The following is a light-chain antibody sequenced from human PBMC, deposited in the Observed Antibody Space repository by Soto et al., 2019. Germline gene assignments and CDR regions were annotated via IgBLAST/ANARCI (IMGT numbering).Light chain of an antibody. CDR2: ATS. CDR1: QSITNY. Sequence: EIVLTQSPATLSLSPGERATLSCRASQSITNYVGWYQQKPGQAPRLLIYATSNRATGIPARFSGSGSGTDFTLTISSLEPEDFSVYYCQQRYNWPVTFGQGTRREIK. CDR3: QQRYNWPVT. V-gene: IGKV3-11*01. J-gene: IGKJ5*01.